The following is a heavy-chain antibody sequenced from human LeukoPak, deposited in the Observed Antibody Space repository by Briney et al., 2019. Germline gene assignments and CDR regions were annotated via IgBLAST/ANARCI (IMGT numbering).Heavy chain of an antibody. J-gene: IGHJ4*02. V-gene: IGHV3-21*01. CDR2: MTTLSGYI. CDR3: VRDIYVRRDSWYDVRAFDS. CDR1: GFNFGSYS. D-gene: IGHD3-10*02. Sequence: GGSLRLSCAASGFNFGSYSMNWVRQAPGKGLEWVSSMTTLSGYINYADSVKGRFTIYRDGAKNSFFLQLNSLRAEDTAVYFCVRDIYVRRDSWYDVRAFDSWGQGTLVTVSS.